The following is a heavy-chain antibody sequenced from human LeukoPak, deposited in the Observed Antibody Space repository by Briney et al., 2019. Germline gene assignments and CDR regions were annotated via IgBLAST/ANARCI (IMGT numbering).Heavy chain of an antibody. J-gene: IGHJ4*02. CDR3: ARGLRYFDWFFDY. CDR1: GYTFTGYY. Sequence: ASVKVSSKASGYTFTGYYIHWVRHAPGQGREWMVWINPNSGGTNYAQKFQGRVTMTRDTSISTAYMELSRLRSDDTAVYYCARGLRYFDWFFDYWGQGTLVTVSS. D-gene: IGHD3-9*01. CDR2: INPNSGGT. V-gene: IGHV1-2*02.